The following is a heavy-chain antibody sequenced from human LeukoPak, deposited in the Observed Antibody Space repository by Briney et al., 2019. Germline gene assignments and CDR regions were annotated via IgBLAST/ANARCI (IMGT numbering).Heavy chain of an antibody. CDR2: INPNSGGT. CDR1: GYTFTGYY. V-gene: IGHV1-2*02. CDR3: ARGSRYYYDSSGYYYGDENY. J-gene: IGHJ4*02. D-gene: IGHD3-22*01. Sequence: ASVKVSCKASGYTFTGYYMHWVRQAPGQGLEWMGWINPNSGGTNYAQKFQGRVTMTRDTSISTAYMELSRLRSDDTAVYYCARGSRYYYDSSGYYYGDENYWGQGTLVTVSS.